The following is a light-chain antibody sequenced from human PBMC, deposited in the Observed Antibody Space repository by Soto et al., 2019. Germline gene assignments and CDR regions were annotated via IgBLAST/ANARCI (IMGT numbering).Light chain of an antibody. CDR1: QSIRTY. Sequence: EIVLTQSPATLSLSPGEGATLSCRASQSIRTYLGWYQQKPGQAPRLLIYDASNKATGIPARFSGSGSGTDFTPTISRLGPEDFAVYYCQQRIDWPLTFGGGTKVEIK. CDR3: QQRIDWPLT. V-gene: IGKV3-11*01. J-gene: IGKJ4*01. CDR2: DAS.